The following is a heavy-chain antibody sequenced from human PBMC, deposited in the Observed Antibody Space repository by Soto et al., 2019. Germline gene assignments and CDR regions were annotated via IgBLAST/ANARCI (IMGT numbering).Heavy chain of an antibody. Sequence: SETLSLTCTVSGGSISSGDYYWSWIRQPPGKGLEWIGYIYYSGSTYYNPSLKSRVTISVDTSKNQLSLVLTSVTAADTAVYFCGRAVALPGLHYFDNWGQGILVTVSS. D-gene: IGHD1-1*01. J-gene: IGHJ4*02. CDR3: GRAVALPGLHYFDN. CDR1: GGSISSGDYY. V-gene: IGHV4-30-4*01. CDR2: IYYSGST.